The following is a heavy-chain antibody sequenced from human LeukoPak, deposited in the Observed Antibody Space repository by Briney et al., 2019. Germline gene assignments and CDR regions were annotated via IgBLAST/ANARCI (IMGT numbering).Heavy chain of an antibody. CDR1: GDTFTDYY. D-gene: IGHD6-13*01. V-gene: IGHV1-2*02. J-gene: IGHJ4*02. CDR3: ARGRNIAVGGTSLVAH. Sequence: ASVKVSCNASGDTFTDYYMHWVRQAPGQGLEWMGWINPNNGDTSYAQKFQGRVTMTRDTSISTAYMELSSLRSDDTAVYYCARGRNIAVGGTSLVAHWGQGTLVTVSS. CDR2: INPNNGDT.